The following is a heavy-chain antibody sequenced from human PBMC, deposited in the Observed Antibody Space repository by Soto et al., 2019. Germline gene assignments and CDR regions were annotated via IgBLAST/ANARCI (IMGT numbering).Heavy chain of an antibody. J-gene: IGHJ4*02. Sequence: QVQLQESDPGLVKPSQTLSLTCTVSGDSITSGDFYWTWIRQPPGKGLEWIGYVYYSGSTYFNPSLKSRVSMSVDTSKNQFSLKVYSVTSADTAVYYCARGEWELPIDYWGQATLVTVSS. CDR3: ARGEWELPIDY. CDR1: GDSITSGDFY. V-gene: IGHV4-30-4*01. CDR2: VYYSGST. D-gene: IGHD1-26*01.